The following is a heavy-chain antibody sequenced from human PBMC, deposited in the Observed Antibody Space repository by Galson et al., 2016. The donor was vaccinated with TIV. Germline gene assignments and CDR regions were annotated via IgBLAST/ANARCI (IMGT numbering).Heavy chain of an antibody. CDR2: IYNDGST. CDR3: ARDRRFCGIECYYSYYYGMDV. D-gene: IGHD2-21*01. J-gene: IGHJ6*02. V-gene: IGHV3-66*02. CDR1: GFPVSSSY. Sequence: SLRLSCAASGFPVSSSYMIWVRQAPGKGLEWVSIIYNDGSTYYADSVKGRFTISRDNSKNTLHLQMNSLRAEDTAVYYCARDRRFCGIECYYSYYYGMDVWGQGTTVTVSS.